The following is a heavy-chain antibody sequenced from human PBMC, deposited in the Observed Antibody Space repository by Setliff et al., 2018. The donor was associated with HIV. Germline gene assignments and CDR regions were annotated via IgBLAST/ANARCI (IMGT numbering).Heavy chain of an antibody. CDR1: GIIFSNYG. CDR2: VRFDGNDK. J-gene: IGHJ5*02. V-gene: IGHV3-30*02. CDR3: AKSALLWFGTSNWFDP. Sequence: PGGSLRLSCAASGIIFSNYGMHWVRQAPGKGLEWVAYVRFDGNDKYYRDSVKGRFTISRDNHKKTLYLQMNNLRAEDTAVYHCAKSALLWFGTSNWFDPWGQGTLVTVSS. D-gene: IGHD3-10*01.